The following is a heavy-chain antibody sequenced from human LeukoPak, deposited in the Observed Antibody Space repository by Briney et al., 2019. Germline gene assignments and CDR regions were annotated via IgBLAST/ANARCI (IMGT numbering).Heavy chain of an antibody. CDR3: TTADYGDYGAFDI. V-gene: IGHV3-15*01. CDR1: GFTFSNAW. CDR2: IKSKTDGGTT. D-gene: IGHD4-17*01. Sequence: GGSLRLSCAASGFTFSNAWMSWVRQAPGEGLKWVGHIKSKTDGGTTDYAAPVKGRFTISRDDSKNTLYLQMNSLKTEDTAVYYCTTADYGDYGAFDIRGQGTMVTVSS. J-gene: IGHJ3*02.